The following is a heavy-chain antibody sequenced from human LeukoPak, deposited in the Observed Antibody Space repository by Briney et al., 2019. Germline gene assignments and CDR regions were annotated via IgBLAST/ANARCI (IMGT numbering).Heavy chain of an antibody. CDR2: IGSSGSST. D-gene: IGHD1-14*01. J-gene: IGHJ5*02. CDR1: GFTFSNSD. CDR3: AKSRLTPHP. Sequence: GGSLRLSCAASGFTFSNSDMSWVRQAPGKGLEWVSAIGSSGSSTFYADSVKGRFTVSRDNSKNTLYLQMSSLRAEDTAVYYCAKSRLTPHPWGQGTLVTVSS. V-gene: IGHV3-23*01.